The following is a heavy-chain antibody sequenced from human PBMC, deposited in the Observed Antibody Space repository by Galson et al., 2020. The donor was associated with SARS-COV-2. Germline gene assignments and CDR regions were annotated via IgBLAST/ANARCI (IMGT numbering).Heavy chain of an antibody. CDR3: AKVPWGGATH. CDR2: ISSSGEKT. J-gene: IGHJ4*02. Sequence: GESLKISCEASEFTFTTLEMSWVRQAPGKGLEWVSAISSSGEKTFYADSVKGRFTISRDSSKNTLYLQIDSLRADDTAVYFCAKVPWGGATHWGQGTLVTVCS. V-gene: IGHV3-23*01. D-gene: IGHD3-16*01. CDR1: EFTFTTLE.